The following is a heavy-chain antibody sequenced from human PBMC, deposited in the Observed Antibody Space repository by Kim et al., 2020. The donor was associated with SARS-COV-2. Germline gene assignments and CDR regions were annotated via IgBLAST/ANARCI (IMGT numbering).Heavy chain of an antibody. CDR3: ARYRGAVAGTNWFDP. V-gene: IGHV4-34*01. D-gene: IGHD6-19*01. CDR2: INHSGST. CDR1: GGSFSGYY. J-gene: IGHJ5*02. Sequence: SETLSLTCAVYGGSFSGYYWSWIRQPPGKGLEWIGEINHSGSTNYNPSLKSRVTISVDTSKNQFSLKLSSVTAADTAVYYCARYRGAVAGTNWFDPWGQGTLVTVSS.